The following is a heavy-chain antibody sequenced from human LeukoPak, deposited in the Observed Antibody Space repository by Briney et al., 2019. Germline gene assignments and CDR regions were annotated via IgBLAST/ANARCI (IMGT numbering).Heavy chain of an antibody. J-gene: IGHJ5*02. D-gene: IGHD6-13*01. CDR3: ARACSSSWYLNWFDP. CDR1: GFTFSNAW. Sequence: GSLRLSCAASGFTFSNAWMSWVRQAPGKGLEWIGNIYHSGSTYYNPSLKSRVTISVDTSKNQFSLQLTSVTAADTAVYYCARACSSSWYLNWFDPWGQGTLVTVSS. CDR2: IYHSGST. V-gene: IGHV4-4*02.